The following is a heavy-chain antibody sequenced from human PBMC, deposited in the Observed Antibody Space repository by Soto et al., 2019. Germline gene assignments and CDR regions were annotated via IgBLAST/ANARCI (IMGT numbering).Heavy chain of an antibody. Sequence: GGSLRLSCAASGFTFSSYSMNWVRQAPGKGLEWVSYISSSSSTIYYADSVKGRFTISRDNAKNTLYLQMNSLRDEDTAVYYCEGFGELLYPNYYYYGMDVWGQGTTVTVSS. CDR2: ISSSSSTI. CDR1: GFTFSSYS. J-gene: IGHJ6*02. V-gene: IGHV3-48*02. D-gene: IGHD3-10*01. CDR3: EGFGELLYPNYYYYGMDV.